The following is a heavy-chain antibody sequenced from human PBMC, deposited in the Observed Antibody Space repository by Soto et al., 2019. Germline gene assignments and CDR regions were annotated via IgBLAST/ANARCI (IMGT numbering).Heavy chain of an antibody. J-gene: IGHJ6*02. CDR1: GGTFSSYA. CDR3: ARDSPSIVLMVYAGSYYYYGMDV. Sequence: SVKVSCKASGGTFSSYAISWVRQAPGQGLEWMGGIIPIFGTANYAQKFQGRVTMTTDTSTSTAYMELRSLRSDDTAVYYCARDSPSIVLMVYAGSYYYYGMDVWGQGTTVTVSS. D-gene: IGHD2-8*01. V-gene: IGHV1-69*05. CDR2: IIPIFGTA.